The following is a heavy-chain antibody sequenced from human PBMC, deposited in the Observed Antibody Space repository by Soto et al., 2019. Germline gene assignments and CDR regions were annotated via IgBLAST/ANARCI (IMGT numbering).Heavy chain of an antibody. Sequence: GASVKVSCKASGYTFTSYGISWVRQAPGQGLEWMGWISAYNGNTNYAQKLQGRVTMTTDTSTSTAYMELRSLRSDDTAVYYCARATPGYYDILTGLTSFXXWXXXXLVTVSS. CDR3: ARATPGYYDILTGLTSFXX. V-gene: IGHV1-18*04. CDR2: ISAYNGNT. J-gene: IGHJ4*01. D-gene: IGHD3-9*01. CDR1: GYTFTSYG.